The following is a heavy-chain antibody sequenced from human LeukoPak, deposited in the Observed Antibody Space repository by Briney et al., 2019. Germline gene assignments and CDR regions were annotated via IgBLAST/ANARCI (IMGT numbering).Heavy chain of an antibody. V-gene: IGHV4-39*01. Sequence: PSETLSLTCTVSGGSISSSSYYWGWIRQPPGKGLEWIGSIYYSGSTYYNPSLKSRVTVSVDTSKNQFSLKLSSVTAADTAVYYCARAGLRFLEWLTSEFDYWGQGTLVTVSS. D-gene: IGHD3-3*01. CDR2: IYYSGST. CDR3: ARAGLRFLEWLTSEFDY. J-gene: IGHJ4*02. CDR1: GGSISSSSYY.